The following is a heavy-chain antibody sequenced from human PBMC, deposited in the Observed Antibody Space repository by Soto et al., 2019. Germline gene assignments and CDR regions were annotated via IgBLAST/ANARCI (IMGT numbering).Heavy chain of an antibody. Sequence: SLAVSGKXSRGTFSSYAISWVRQSPAQGLEWMGGIIPIFGTANYAQKFQGRVTITADESTSTAYMELSSLRSEDTVVYYCASVDIVVVPAAIRWFDPWGQGTLVTVSS. V-gene: IGHV1-69*13. CDR2: IIPIFGTA. J-gene: IGHJ5*02. CDR1: RGTFSSYA. CDR3: ASVDIVVVPAAIRWFDP. D-gene: IGHD2-2*02.